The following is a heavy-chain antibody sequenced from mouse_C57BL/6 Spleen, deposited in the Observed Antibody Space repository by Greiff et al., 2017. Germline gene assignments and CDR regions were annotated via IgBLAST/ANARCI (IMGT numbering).Heavy chain of an antibody. V-gene: IGHV1-59*01. CDR2: IDPSDSYT. CDR1: GYTFTSYW. CDR3: ARRDGYYEEYYFDY. Sequence: QVQLQQPGAELVRPGTSVKLSCKASGYTFTSYWMHWVKQRPGQGLEWIGVIDPSDSYTNYNQKFKGKATLTVDTSSSTAYMQLSSLTSEDSAVYYCARRDGYYEEYYFDYWCQGTTLTVSS. D-gene: IGHD2-3*01. J-gene: IGHJ2*01.